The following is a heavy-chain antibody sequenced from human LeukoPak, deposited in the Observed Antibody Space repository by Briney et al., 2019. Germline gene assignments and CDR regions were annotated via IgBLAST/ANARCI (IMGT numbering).Heavy chain of an antibody. Sequence: GGSLRLSCAASGFTFSSYWMSWVRQAPGKGLEWVGRIKSKTDGGTTDYAAPVEGRFTISRDDSKNTLYLQMNSLKTEDTAVYYCTTAVVVPAAPSFDYWGQGTLVTVSS. CDR3: TTAVVVPAAPSFDY. J-gene: IGHJ4*02. D-gene: IGHD2-2*01. CDR1: GFTFSSYW. CDR2: IKSKTDGGTT. V-gene: IGHV3-15*01.